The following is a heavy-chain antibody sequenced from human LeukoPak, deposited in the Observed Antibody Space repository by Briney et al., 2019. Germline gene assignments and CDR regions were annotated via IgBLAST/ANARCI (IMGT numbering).Heavy chain of an antibody. CDR2: ISGNGGAT. CDR3: AKDRRDGYCSGGSCSPVDY. J-gene: IGHJ4*02. CDR1: GFTFTSYA. D-gene: IGHD2-15*01. V-gene: IGHV3-23*01. Sequence: GGSLRLSCAASGFTFTSYAMSWVRQAPGKGLEWVSAISGNGGATYYAGSVKGRFTISRDNSKNTLYLQMNSLRAEDTAVYYCAKDRRDGYCSGGSCSPVDYWGQGTLVTVSS.